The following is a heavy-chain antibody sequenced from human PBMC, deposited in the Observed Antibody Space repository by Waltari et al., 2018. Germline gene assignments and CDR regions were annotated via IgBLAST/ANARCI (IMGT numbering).Heavy chain of an antibody. CDR2: ISYDGSNK. V-gene: IGHV3-30-3*01. J-gene: IGHJ3*02. D-gene: IGHD2-15*01. CDR3: ARDFPDCSGGSCYAGAFDI. CDR1: GFTFSSYA. Sequence: QVQLVESGGGVVQPGRSLRLSCAASGFTFSSYAMHWLRQAPGKGLEWLAVISYDGSNKYYADSVKGRFTISRDNSKNTLYLQMNSLRAEDTAVYYCARDFPDCSGGSCYAGAFDIWGQGTMVTVSS.